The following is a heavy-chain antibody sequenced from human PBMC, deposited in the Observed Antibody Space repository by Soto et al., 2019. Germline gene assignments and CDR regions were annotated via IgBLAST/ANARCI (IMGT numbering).Heavy chain of an antibody. CDR2: IYYSGST. D-gene: IGHD3-10*01. CDR3: ARDDKGVPTGGAFDI. Sequence: SETLSLTCTVSGGSISSGGHYWSWIRQHPGKGLEWIGYIYYSGSTYYNPSLKSRVTISVDTSKNQFSLKLSSVTAADTAVYYCARDDKGVPTGGAFDIWGQGTMVTVSS. V-gene: IGHV4-31*03. J-gene: IGHJ3*02. CDR1: GGSISSGGHY.